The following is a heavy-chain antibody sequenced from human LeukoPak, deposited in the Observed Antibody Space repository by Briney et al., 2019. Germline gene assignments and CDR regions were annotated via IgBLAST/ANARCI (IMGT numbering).Heavy chain of an antibody. J-gene: IGHJ3*02. D-gene: IGHD1-14*01. CDR1: GFTFSSYE. V-gene: IGHV3-48*03. CDR3: ARTLRSAFDI. Sequence: PGGSLRLSCAASGFTFSSYEMNWVRQAPGKGSEWVSYISSSGSTIYYADSVKGRFTISRDNAKNSLYLQMNSLRAEDTAVYYCARTLRSAFDIWGQGTMVTVSS. CDR2: ISSSGSTI.